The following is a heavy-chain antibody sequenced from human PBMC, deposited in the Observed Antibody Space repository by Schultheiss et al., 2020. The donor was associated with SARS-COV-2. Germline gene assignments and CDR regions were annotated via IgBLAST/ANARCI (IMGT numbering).Heavy chain of an antibody. CDR2: INHSGST. Sequence: SATLSLTCAVYGGSFSDHYWNWIRQPPGKGLEWIGEINHSGSTNYNPSLKSRVTISVDPSKNQFSLKLSSVTAADTAVYYCARDSGSGIYDYWGQGTLVTVSS. V-gene: IGHV4-34*01. CDR3: ARDSGSGIYDY. CDR1: GGSFSDHY. D-gene: IGHD3-10*01. J-gene: IGHJ4*02.